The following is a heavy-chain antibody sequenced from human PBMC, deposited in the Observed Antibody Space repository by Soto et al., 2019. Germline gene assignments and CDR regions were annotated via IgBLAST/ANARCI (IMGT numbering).Heavy chain of an antibody. D-gene: IGHD2-2*01. J-gene: IGHJ5*02. CDR1: GFTFTSHG. CDR2: VSYDGTNK. V-gene: IGHV3-30*18. CDR3: AKDYCSSTSCPFDP. Sequence: GGSLRLSCAASGFTFTSHGMHWVRQAPGKGPEWVAVVSYDGTNKYYADSVKGRFTISRDNSENTLYLQMNSLRVEDTAVYYCAKDYCSSTSCPFDPWGQGTLVTVSS.